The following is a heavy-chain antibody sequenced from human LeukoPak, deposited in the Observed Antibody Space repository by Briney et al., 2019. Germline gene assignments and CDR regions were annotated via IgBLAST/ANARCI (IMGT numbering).Heavy chain of an antibody. CDR2: IYHSGST. V-gene: IGHV4-4*02. CDR3: ARDHGWFGELSAFDI. CDR1: DGSISSNNF. Sequence: SGTLSLTCVVSDGSISSNNFWSWVRQSPEKGLEWIGEIYHSGSTNYKPSLKSRVTMSVDTSKNQFSLKLSSVTAADTAVYYCARDHGWFGELSAFDIWGQGTMVTVSS. J-gene: IGHJ3*02. D-gene: IGHD3-10*01.